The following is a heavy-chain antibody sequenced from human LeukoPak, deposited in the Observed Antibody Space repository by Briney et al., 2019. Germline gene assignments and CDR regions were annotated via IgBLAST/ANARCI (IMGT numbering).Heavy chain of an antibody. Sequence: SETLSLTCTVSGGSIGSFYWSWIRQPPGKGLEWIGYIYYTGTTNYNPSLKSRVTISVDTSKNQLSLKLSSATAADTAVYYCVREQRSYDFSSAFYIAHGMDVWGQGTPFTVSS. CDR3: VREQRSYDFSSAFYIAHGMDV. CDR2: IYYTGTT. D-gene: IGHD3-3*01. CDR1: GGSIGSFY. V-gene: IGHV4-59*01. J-gene: IGHJ6*02.